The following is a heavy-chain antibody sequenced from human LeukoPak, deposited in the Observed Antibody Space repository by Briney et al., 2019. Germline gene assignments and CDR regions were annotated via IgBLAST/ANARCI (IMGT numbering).Heavy chain of an antibody. CDR3: ARGGAARPDY. V-gene: IGHV3-21*01. CDR1: GFTFSSYE. Sequence: KSGGSLRLSCAASGFTFSSYEMNWVRQAPGKGLEWVSYISSSSTNINYADSVRGRFTISRDNARNSLYLYMDSLRDEDMAVYYCARGGAARPDYWGQGTLVTVSS. CDR2: ISSSSTNI. D-gene: IGHD6-6*01. J-gene: IGHJ4*02.